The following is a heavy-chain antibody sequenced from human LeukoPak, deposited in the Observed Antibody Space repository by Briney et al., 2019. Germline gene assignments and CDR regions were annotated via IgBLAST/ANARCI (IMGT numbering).Heavy chain of an antibody. CDR2: ISGSSSTI. V-gene: IGHV3-48*02. CDR1: SGFTFSSYS. J-gene: IGHJ2*01. CDR3: ARVRGNGWYFDL. Sequence: PGGSLRLSCAASSGFTFSSYSMNWVRQAPGKGLEWFSYISGSSSTIYYAASVKGRFTISRDNAKNSLYLQMNSLRDEDTAVYYCARVRGNGWYFDLWGRGTLVTVSS. D-gene: IGHD4-23*01.